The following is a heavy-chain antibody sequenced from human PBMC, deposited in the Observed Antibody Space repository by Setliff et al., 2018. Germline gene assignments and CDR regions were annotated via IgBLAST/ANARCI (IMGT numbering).Heavy chain of an antibody. D-gene: IGHD6-13*01. CDR2: ISGYNGNT. J-gene: IGHJ4*02. CDR3: TRALMGLAAAGPEGY. V-gene: IGHV1-18*01. Sequence: ASVKVSCKASGGTFSSYAISWVRQAPGQGLEWMGWISGYNGNTNYAQKFQGRVTMTTDTSTSTAYMELRSLRSDDTAVYYCTRALMGLAAAGPEGYWGQGTLVTVSS. CDR1: GGTFSSYA.